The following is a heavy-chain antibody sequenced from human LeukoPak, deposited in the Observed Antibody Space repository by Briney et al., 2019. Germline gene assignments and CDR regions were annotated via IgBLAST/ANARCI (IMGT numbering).Heavy chain of an antibody. J-gene: IGHJ4*02. CDR2: IGGGDT. D-gene: IGHD1-26*01. CDR1: AFDFSTYA. CDR3: VKDGQSFNSMWDYLES. V-gene: IGHV3-23*01. Sequence: PGGSLRLSCAASAFDFSTYAMSWVRQAPGKGLEWVSGIGGGDTHYADSVKGRLTISRDNSKSTVELHMSSLRVEDTAVYYCVKDGQSFNSMWDYLESWGRGALVTVSS.